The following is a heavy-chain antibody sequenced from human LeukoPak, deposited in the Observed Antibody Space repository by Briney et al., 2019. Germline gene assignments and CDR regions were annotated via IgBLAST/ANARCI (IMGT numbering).Heavy chain of an antibody. CDR1: GDSVSSNSAA. Sequence: SQTLSLTCALSGDSVSSNSAAWNWIRQSPSRGLEWLGRTYYRSKWYNDYAVSVKSRITINPDTSKNQFSLQLNSVTPEDTAVYYCAREEMATITYYYYGMDVWGQGTTVTVSS. V-gene: IGHV6-1*01. CDR2: TYYRSKWYN. CDR3: AREEMATITYYYYGMDV. J-gene: IGHJ6*02. D-gene: IGHD5-24*01.